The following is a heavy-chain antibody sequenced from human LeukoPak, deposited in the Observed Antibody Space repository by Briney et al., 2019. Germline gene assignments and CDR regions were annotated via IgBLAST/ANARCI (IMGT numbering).Heavy chain of an antibody. D-gene: IGHD2-15*01. CDR2: ISSSSSYI. Sequence: PGGSLRLSCAASGFTFSGYSMNWVRQAPEKGLEWVSSISSSSSYIYYADSVKGRFTISRDNAKNSLYLQMNSLRAEDTAVYYCARDKGHIVVVVAAIDAFDIWGQGTMVTVSS. J-gene: IGHJ3*02. V-gene: IGHV3-21*01. CDR3: ARDKGHIVVVVAAIDAFDI. CDR1: GFTFSGYS.